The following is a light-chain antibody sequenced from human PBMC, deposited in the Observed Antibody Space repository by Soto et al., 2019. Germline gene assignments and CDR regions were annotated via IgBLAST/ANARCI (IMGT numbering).Light chain of an antibody. J-gene: IGLJ3*02. Sequence: QTVVTQEPSFSVSPGGTVTLTCGLSSGPVFTSSYPNWYQQTPGQAPRTLIFNTNTRSSGVPDRFSVSILGDKAALTITGAQADDDSYYYCLLYLGGGIWVFGGGTKVTVL. CDR2: NTN. V-gene: IGLV8-61*01. CDR3: LLYLGGGIWV. CDR1: SGPVFTSSY.